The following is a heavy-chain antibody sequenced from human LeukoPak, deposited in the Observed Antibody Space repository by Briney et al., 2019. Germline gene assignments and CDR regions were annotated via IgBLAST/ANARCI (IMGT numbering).Heavy chain of an antibody. D-gene: IGHD6-19*01. Sequence: PETLSLTCTVSGGSISSHYWRWIRQPPGKGLEWIGYIYYSGSTNYNPSLRSRVTISVDTSKNQFSLKLSSVTAADTAVYYCARAYSGWSRGCWFDPWGQGTLVTVSS. V-gene: IGHV4-59*11. CDR2: IYYSGST. CDR3: ARAYSGWSRGCWFDP. J-gene: IGHJ5*02. CDR1: GGSISSHY.